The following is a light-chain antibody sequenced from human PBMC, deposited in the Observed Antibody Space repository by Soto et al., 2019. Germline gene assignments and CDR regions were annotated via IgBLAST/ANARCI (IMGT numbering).Light chain of an antibody. J-gene: IGKJ2*01. V-gene: IGKV3-20*01. CDR3: QQYGSSPGYT. CDR2: GAS. Sequence: EMVLTQSPGTLSLSPGERATLSCRASQSVSSSYLGWYQQKPGQAPRLLTYGASNRATGIPDRFSGSGSGTDFTLTISRLEPEDFAVYYCQQYGSSPGYTFGQGTKLESK. CDR1: QSVSSSY.